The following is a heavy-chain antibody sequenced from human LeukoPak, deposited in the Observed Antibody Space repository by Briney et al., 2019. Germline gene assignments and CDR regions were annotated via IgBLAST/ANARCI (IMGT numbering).Heavy chain of an antibody. J-gene: IGHJ4*02. CDR2: ISGSGGST. CDR1: GFTFSSYA. D-gene: IGHD3-10*01. V-gene: IGHV3-23*01. Sequence: GGSLRLSCAASGFTFSSYAMSWVRQAPGKGLEGVSAISGSGGSTYYADSVKGRFTISRDNSKNTLYLQMNSLRAEDTAVYYCAHIRANYFGESTYFDYWGQGTLVTVSS. CDR3: AHIRANYFGESTYFDY.